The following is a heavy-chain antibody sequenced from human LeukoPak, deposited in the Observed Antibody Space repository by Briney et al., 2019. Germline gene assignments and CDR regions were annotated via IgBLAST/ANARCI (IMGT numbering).Heavy chain of an antibody. CDR2: IYNSGRS. J-gene: IGHJ4*02. Sequence: SETLSLTCTVSGGSIGSGGYYWNWIRQHPGKGLEWIGYIYNSGRSHTKPSFKSRVTISGDTSKNQLSLKLRYVTAADTAVYYCARGAKMATRGFDYWGQGTLVTVSS. D-gene: IGHD5-12*01. CDR1: GGSIGSGGYY. V-gene: IGHV4-31*03. CDR3: ARGAKMATRGFDY.